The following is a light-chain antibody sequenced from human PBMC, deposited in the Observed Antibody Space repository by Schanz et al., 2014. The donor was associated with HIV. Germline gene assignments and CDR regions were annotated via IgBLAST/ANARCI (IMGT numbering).Light chain of an antibody. Sequence: QSALTQPASVSGSPGQSISISCTGTSGDVGSYNYVSWYQQHPGKAPKLMIYDVTNRPSGVSNRFSGSKSGNTASLTISGLQAEDEADYYCSSYTVSGARGVIVGTGTKLTVL. V-gene: IGLV2-14*03. J-gene: IGLJ1*01. CDR3: SSYTVSGARGVI. CDR1: SGDVGSYNY. CDR2: DVT.